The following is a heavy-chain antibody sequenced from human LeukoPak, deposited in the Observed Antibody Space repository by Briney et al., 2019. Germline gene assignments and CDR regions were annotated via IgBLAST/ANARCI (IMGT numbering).Heavy chain of an antibody. CDR3: ARGCSSTYRIDY. CDR2: INPSGNST. CDR1: GYTFTNYY. Sequence: ASVKVSCKASGYTFTNYYMHWVRQAPGQGLEWMGIINPSGNSTRYQQKFQDRVTMTRETSTRTVYMELSSLRSEDTAMYYCARGCSSTYRIDYWGQGTLVTVSS. J-gene: IGHJ4*02. V-gene: IGHV1-46*01. D-gene: IGHD2-2*01.